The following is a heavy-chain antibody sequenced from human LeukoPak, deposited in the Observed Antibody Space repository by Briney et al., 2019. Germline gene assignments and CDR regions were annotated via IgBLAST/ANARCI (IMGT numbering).Heavy chain of an antibody. CDR2: ISRSGDVT. V-gene: IGHV3-23*01. CDR1: GAAFTKYG. CDR3: ATEGFYY. Sequence: GGSLRLSCAASGAAFTKYGMKWVRQAAGAGLEYISGISRSGDVTHYADSVKGRFTISRDNVQNTLYLQMNSLRADDTALYYCATEGFYYWGPGTQVTVSS. J-gene: IGHJ4*02.